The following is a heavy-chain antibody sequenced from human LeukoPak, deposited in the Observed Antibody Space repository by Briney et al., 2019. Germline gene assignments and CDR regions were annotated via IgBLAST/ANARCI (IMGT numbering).Heavy chain of an antibody. CDR3: ARDYRYCSSTSCHDNNAFDI. V-gene: IGHV1-18*01. CDR1: GYTFTSYG. CDR2: ISAYNGNT. J-gene: IGHJ3*02. Sequence: ASVKVSCKASGYTFTSYGISWVRQAPGQGLEWMGWISAYNGNTNYAQKLQGRVTMTTDTSTSTAYMELRSLRSDDTAVYYCARDYRYCSSTSCHDNNAFDIWGQGTMVTVSS. D-gene: IGHD2-2*01.